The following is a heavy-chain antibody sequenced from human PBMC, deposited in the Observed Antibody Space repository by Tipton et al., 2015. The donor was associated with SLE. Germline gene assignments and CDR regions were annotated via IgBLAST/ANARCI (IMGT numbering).Heavy chain of an antibody. Sequence: TLSLTCTVSGVSISGTNSYWDWLRQPPGRGLEWIGTNYYAGSTYYSPSLKSRVTITLDTSKNHLSLRLSSVSASDTAVYYCARRTSPRGYFDYWGQGVLVTVSS. J-gene: IGHJ4*02. CDR1: GVSISGTNSY. D-gene: IGHD3-10*01. V-gene: IGHV4-39*07. CDR2: NYYAGST. CDR3: ARRTSPRGYFDY.